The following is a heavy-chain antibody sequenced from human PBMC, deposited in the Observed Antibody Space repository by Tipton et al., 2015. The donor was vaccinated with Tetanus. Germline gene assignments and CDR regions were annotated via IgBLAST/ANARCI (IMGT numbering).Heavy chain of an antibody. J-gene: IGHJ5*02. CDR3: ARLDGYCSGGSCYFNWFDP. V-gene: IGHV4-34*01. D-gene: IGHD2-15*01. CDR2: INHSGST. CDR1: GGSFSGYY. Sequence: TLSLTCAVYGGSFSGYYWSWIRQPPGKGLEWIGEINHSGSTNYNPSLKSRVTISVDTSKNQFSLKLSSVTAVDTAVYYCARLDGYCSGGSCYFNWFDPWGQGTLVTVSS.